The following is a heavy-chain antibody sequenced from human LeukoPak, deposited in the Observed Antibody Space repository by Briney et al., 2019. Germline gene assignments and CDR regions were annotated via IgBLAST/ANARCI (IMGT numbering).Heavy chain of an antibody. V-gene: IGHV3-30*02. CDR3: AKDKYSNDYHFDY. J-gene: IGHJ4*02. CDR2: IRYDGSNK. Sequence: GGSLRLSCAASGFTFSSYGMHWIRQAPGKGLEWVAFIRYDGSNKYYADSVKGRFTISRDNSKNTLYLQMNSLRAEDTAVYYCAKDKYSNDYHFDYWGQGTLVTVSS. D-gene: IGHD6-25*01. CDR1: GFTFSSYG.